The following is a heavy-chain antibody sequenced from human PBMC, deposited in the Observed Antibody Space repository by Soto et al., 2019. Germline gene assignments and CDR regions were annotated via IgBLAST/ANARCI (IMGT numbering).Heavy chain of an antibody. CDR3: ARGNVVAIDY. Sequence: QLQLQDSGSGLVKPSQALSLTCAVSGGSISSGGYSWSWIRQPPGKGLEWIGYIYHSGSTYYNPSLKSRVTISVDRSKNQFSLKLSSVTAADTAVYYCARGNVVAIDYWGQATLVTVSS. CDR2: IYHSGST. V-gene: IGHV4-30-2*01. J-gene: IGHJ4*02. D-gene: IGHD2-21*01. CDR1: GGSISSGGYS.